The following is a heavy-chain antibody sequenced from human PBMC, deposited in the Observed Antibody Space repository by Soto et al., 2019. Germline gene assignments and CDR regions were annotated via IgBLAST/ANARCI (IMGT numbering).Heavy chain of an antibody. V-gene: IGHV3-30*18. CDR3: AKDQGIAASHGID. Sequence: QVQLVESGGGVVQPGTSLRLSCAASGFTFYNYGMHWVRQAPGTGLEWVAAISSHGRDTYYADSVKGRLTISRDNSKTTLYLQMHRLRAEDTAVYYCAKDQGIAASHGIDWGQGTMVTVSS. J-gene: IGHJ3*01. CDR2: ISSHGRDT. D-gene: IGHD6-13*01. CDR1: GFTFYNYG.